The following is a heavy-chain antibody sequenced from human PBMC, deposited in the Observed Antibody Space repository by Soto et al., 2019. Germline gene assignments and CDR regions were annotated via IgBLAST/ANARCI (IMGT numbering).Heavy chain of an antibody. D-gene: IGHD5-18*01. CDR1: GFTFSSYA. V-gene: IGHV3-23*01. CDR2: ISGSGGST. CDR3: ANSAQGYSYGKDGY. J-gene: IGHJ4*02. Sequence: GGSLRLSCAASGFTFSSYAMSWVRQAPGKGLEWVSAISGSGGSTYYADSVKGRFTISRDNSKNTLYMQMNSLRAENTAVYYCANSAQGYSYGKDGYWGQGTLVTVSS.